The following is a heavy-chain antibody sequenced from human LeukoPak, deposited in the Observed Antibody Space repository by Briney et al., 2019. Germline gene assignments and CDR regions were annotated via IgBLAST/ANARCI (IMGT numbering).Heavy chain of an antibody. CDR2: IRSKAYGGTT. J-gene: IGHJ4*02. Sequence: GGSLRLSCTASGFTFGDYAMSWLRQAPGKGLEWVGFIRSKAYGGTTEYAASVKGRFTISRDDSKSIAYLQMNSLKTEDTAVYYCTRESGGVCWIDYWGQGTLVTVSS. D-gene: IGHD2-8*02. V-gene: IGHV3-49*03. CDR3: TRESGGVCWIDY. CDR1: GFTFGDYA.